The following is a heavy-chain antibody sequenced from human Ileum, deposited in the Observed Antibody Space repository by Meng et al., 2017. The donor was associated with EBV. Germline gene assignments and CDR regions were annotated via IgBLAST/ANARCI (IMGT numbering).Heavy chain of an antibody. J-gene: IGHJ4*02. CDR2: INHSGST. CDR1: GGSFSGYY. V-gene: IGHV4-34*01. Sequence: WGGETLNPSETLSLACAVYGGSFSGYYWTWIRQPPGKGLEWSGEINHSGSTNYNPSLKSRVTISVDKNQFSLKLSSVTAADTAVYYCARGFYTYGSSCFDYWGQGTLVTVSS. D-gene: IGHD6-13*01. CDR3: ARGFYTYGSSCFDY.